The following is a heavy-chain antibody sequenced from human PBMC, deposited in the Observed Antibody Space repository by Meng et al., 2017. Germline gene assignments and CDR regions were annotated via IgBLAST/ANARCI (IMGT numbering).Heavy chain of an antibody. V-gene: IGHV1-69*06. CDR2: IIPIFGTA. Sequence: QVQLVHAGAEVKKPGSSVKVSCKASGGTFSSYAISWVRQAPGQGLEWMGGIIPIFGTANYAQKFQGRVTITADKSTSTAYMELSSLRSEDTAVYYCASDLPDYYDSSGYPYWGQGTLVTVSS. CDR3: ASDLPDYYDSSGYPY. J-gene: IGHJ4*02. CDR1: GGTFSSYA. D-gene: IGHD3-22*01.